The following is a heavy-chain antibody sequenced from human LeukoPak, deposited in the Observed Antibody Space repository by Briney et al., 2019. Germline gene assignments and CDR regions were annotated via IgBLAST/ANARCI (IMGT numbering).Heavy chain of an antibody. CDR2: INPNSGGT. CDR3: ARERYSGGWHIRPPLFDRYNWFDL. Sequence: ASVKVSCKTSRDTFSIYAITWVRQAPGQGLEWMGWINPNSGGTNYAQKFQGRVTMTRDTSISTAYMELSRLRSDDTAVDYGARERYSGGWHIRPPLFDRYNWFDLWGQGTLVTVSS. CDR1: RDTFSIYA. D-gene: IGHD6-19*01. V-gene: IGHV1-2*02. J-gene: IGHJ5*02.